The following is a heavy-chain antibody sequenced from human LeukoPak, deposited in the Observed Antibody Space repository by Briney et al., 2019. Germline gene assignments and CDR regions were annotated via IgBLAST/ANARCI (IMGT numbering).Heavy chain of an antibody. CDR2: ISGSGDST. CDR3: AKVLLPNRLTTWFDS. V-gene: IGHV3-23*01. CDR1: GFTFSSYA. D-gene: IGHD4-17*01. Sequence: GGSLRLSCAASGFTFSSYAMSWVRQAPGKGLEWVSAISGSGDSTYYADSVKGRFTISRDNSKNTLYLQMNSLRAEDTAEYYCAKVLLPNRLTTWFDSWGQGTLVTVSS. J-gene: IGHJ5*01.